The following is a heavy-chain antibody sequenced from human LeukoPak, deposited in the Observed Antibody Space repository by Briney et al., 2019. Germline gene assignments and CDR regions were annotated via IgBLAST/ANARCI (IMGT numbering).Heavy chain of an antibody. CDR3: AREPYYYDSSGSSPFDI. V-gene: IGHV4-34*01. CDR2: INHSGST. Sequence: SETLSLTCAVYGGSFSGYYWSWIRQPPGKGLEWIGEINHSGSTNYNPSLKSRVTISVDTSKNQFSLKLSSVTAADTAVYYCAREPYYYDSSGSSPFDIWGQGTMVTVSS. CDR1: GGSFSGYY. D-gene: IGHD3-22*01. J-gene: IGHJ3*02.